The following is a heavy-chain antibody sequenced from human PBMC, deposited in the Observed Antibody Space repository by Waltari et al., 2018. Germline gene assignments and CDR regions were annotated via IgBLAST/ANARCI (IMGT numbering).Heavy chain of an antibody. Sequence: QVQLVQSGAEVKKPGASVKVSCKASGYTFTSYGTSWVRLDPGQGLECMGRISCYNGNTNYAQKLQGRATMTTDTSTSTAYMELRSLRSDDTAVYYCARVMYYYDSSGYYYGLRYYYYMDVWGKGTTVTVSS. CDR1: GYTFTSYG. D-gene: IGHD3-22*01. J-gene: IGHJ6*03. CDR2: ISCYNGNT. V-gene: IGHV1-18*01. CDR3: ARVMYYYDSSGYYYGLRYYYYMDV.